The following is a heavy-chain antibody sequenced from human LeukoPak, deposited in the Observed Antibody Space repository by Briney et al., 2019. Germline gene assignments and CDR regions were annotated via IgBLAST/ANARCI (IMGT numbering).Heavy chain of an antibody. J-gene: IGHJ4*02. CDR2: FSPSGGST. CDR3: ARRSSGGRYLDY. D-gene: IGHD2-15*01. Sequence: ASVKVSFKASGYTFTSYFMHWVRQAPGQGLEWMGIFSPSGGSTSFAQRFQGRVTMTRDTSTSTVYMELSSLRSEDTAVYYCARRSSGGRYLDYWGQGTLVTVSS. CDR1: GYTFTSYF. V-gene: IGHV1-46*01.